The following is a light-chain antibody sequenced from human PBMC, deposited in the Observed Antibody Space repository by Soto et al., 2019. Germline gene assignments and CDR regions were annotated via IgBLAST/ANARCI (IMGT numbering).Light chain of an antibody. Sequence: QSGLTQPPSASGTPGQRVTISCSGSTSNIGTNIVNWYQQLPGTAPKLLIYGNDQRPSGVPDRFSGSKSGTSASLTISGLQPEDEAVYYCAVWDESLNGWRVFGAGTKVTVL. J-gene: IGLJ1*01. CDR1: TSNIGTNI. CDR3: AVWDESLNGWRV. CDR2: GND. V-gene: IGLV1-44*01.